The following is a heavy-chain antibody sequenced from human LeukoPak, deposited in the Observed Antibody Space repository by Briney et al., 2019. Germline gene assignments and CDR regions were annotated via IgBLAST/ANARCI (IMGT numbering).Heavy chain of an antibody. CDR2: ISGSGGST. V-gene: IGHV3-23*01. CDR1: GFTFSSYA. Sequence: PGGSLRLSCAASGFTFSSYAMSWVRQAPGKGLEWVSGISGSGGSTYHADSVKGRFTISRDNSKDTLFLQMNSLRAEDTDVYYCAKHEPGGVIVPFDFWGQGTLVTVSS. J-gene: IGHJ4*02. D-gene: IGHD3-16*02. CDR3: AKHEPGGVIVPFDF.